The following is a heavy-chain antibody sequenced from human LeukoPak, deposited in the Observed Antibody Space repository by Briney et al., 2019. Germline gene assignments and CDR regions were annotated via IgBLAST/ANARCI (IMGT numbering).Heavy chain of an antibody. J-gene: IGHJ4*02. CDR1: GGTFRSYA. V-gene: IGHV1-69*06. D-gene: IGHD5-12*01. CDR3: ARGSFLDIVATIRGYYFDY. CDR2: IIPIFGTA. Sequence: SVKVSCKASGGTFRSYAISWVRQAPGQGLEWMGGIIPIFGTANYAQKFQGRVTITADKSTSTAYMELSSLRSEDTAVYYCARGSFLDIVATIRGYYFDYWGQGTLVTVSS.